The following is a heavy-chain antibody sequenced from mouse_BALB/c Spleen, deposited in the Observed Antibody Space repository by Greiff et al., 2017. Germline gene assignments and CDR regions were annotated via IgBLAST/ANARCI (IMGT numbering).Heavy chain of an antibody. D-gene: IGHD1-1*01. CDR2: ISSGSSTI. CDR1: GFTFSSFG. Sequence: DVMLVESGGGLVQPGGSRKLSCAASGFTFSSFGMHWVRQAPEKGLEWVAYISSGSSTIYYADTVKGRFTISRDNPKNTLFLQMTSLRSEDTAMYYCALRSYFDVWGAGTTVTVSS. V-gene: IGHV5-17*02. J-gene: IGHJ1*01. CDR3: ALRSYFDV.